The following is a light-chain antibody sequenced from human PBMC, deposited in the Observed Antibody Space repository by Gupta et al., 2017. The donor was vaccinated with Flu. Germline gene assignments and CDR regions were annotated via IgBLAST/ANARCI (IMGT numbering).Light chain of an antibody. J-gene: IGKJ5*01. CDR1: QSISSY. Sequence: DIQMTHSPSSLSASVGDRVTITCRASQSISSYLNWYQQKPGKAPKLLIYAASRVQSGVPSRFSGSGSGTDFTLTISRRQPEDFATYYCQQSYSTPVTFGQGTLLEIK. V-gene: IGKV1-39*01. CDR2: AAS. CDR3: QQSYSTPVT.